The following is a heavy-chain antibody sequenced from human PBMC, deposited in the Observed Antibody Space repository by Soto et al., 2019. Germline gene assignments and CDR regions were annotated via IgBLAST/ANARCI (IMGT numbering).Heavy chain of an antibody. D-gene: IGHD3-22*01. CDR2: ISGSGGST. J-gene: IGHJ4*02. V-gene: IGHV3-23*01. Sequence: GGSLRLSCAASGFTFSSYAMSWVRQAPGKGLEWVSAISGSGGSTYYADSVKGRSTISRDNSKNTLYLQMNSLRAEDTAVYYCAKEVTMIVVVGLGDYWGQGTLVTVSS. CDR1: GFTFSSYA. CDR3: AKEVTMIVVVGLGDY.